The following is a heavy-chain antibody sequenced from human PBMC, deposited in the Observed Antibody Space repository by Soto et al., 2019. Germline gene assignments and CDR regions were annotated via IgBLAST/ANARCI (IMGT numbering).Heavy chain of an antibody. CDR2: FDPEDGET. CDR3: TTDHVRGVIKVRDY. CDR1: GYTLTELS. V-gene: IGHV1-24*01. D-gene: IGHD3-10*01. J-gene: IGHJ4*02. Sequence: ASVKVSCKVSGYTLTELSMHWVRQAPGKGLEWMGGFDPEDGETIYAQKFQGRVTMTEDTSTSTAYMELRSLRPEDTAVYYCTTDHVRGVIKVRDYWGQGTLVTVSS.